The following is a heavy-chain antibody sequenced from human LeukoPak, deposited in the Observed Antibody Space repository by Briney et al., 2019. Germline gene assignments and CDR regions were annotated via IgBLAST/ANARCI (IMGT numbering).Heavy chain of an antibody. CDR1: GVTLSSYG. CDR2: IWYDGSNK. D-gene: IGHD2-21*02. J-gene: IGHJ4*02. V-gene: IGHV3-33*01. Sequence: GGSLRLSCVASGVTLSSYGMHWVRQAPGKGPEWVALIWYDGSNKYYGDSVKGRFTISRDNSKNTVYLQVNSLRAEDTGVYYCARDRLEAVTDDDYFDYWGQGTLVTVSS. CDR3: ARDRLEAVTDDDYFDY.